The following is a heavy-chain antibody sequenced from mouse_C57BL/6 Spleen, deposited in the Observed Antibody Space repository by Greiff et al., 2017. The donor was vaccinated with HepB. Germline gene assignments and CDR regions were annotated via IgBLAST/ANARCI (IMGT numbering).Heavy chain of an antibody. J-gene: IGHJ1*03. V-gene: IGHV1-18*01. Sequence: VQLQQSGPELVKPGASVKISCKASGYTFTDYNMDWVKQSHGKSLEWIGDINPNDGGTIYNQKFKGKATLTVDKSSSTAYMELRSLTSEDTAGDYCARDGSGYGGWYFEDWGKGTTVTVSS. D-gene: IGHD1-1*01. CDR3: ARDGSGYGGWYFED. CDR2: INPNDGGT. CDR1: GYTFTDYN.